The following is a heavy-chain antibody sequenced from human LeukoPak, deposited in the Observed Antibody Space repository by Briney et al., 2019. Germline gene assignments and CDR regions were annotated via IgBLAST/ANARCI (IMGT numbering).Heavy chain of an antibody. CDR1: GFTFSSYA. CDR2: ISGSGASP. V-gene: IGHV3-23*01. D-gene: IGHD5-12*01. J-gene: IGHJ4*02. Sequence: PGVTLRLSCAASGFTFSSYAMSWVRQAPGKGLERISAISGSGASPHYADTVEGRFTICRDNSKNALYVQMNSLRAEDTAVYYCAKDIVATIPGYYFGYWGQGTLVIVSS. CDR3: AKDIVATIPGYYFGY.